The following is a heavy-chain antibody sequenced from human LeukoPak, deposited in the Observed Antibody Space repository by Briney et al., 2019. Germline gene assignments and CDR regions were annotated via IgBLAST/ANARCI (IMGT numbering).Heavy chain of an antibody. CDR2: INPNSGGT. D-gene: IGHD6-19*01. CDR3: ARDVSSGWYGGY. V-gene: IGHV1-2*02. CDR1: GCTFTSYD. Sequence: ASVKVSCKASGCTFTSYDINWVRQATGQGLERMGWINPNSGGTNYAQKFQGRVTMTRDTSISTAYMELSRLRSDDTAVYYCARDVSSGWYGGYWGQGTLVTVSS. J-gene: IGHJ4*02.